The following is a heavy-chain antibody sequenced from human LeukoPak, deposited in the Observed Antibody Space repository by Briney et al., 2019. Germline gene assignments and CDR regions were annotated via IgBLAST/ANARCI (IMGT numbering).Heavy chain of an antibody. J-gene: IGHJ4*02. CDR3: ATWYYYDSSDYYLADY. CDR2: FDPEDGET. Sequence: GGSLRLSCAASPFTFSSYGMHWVRQAPGKGLEWMGGFDPEDGETIYAQELQGRVTMTKDTSTDTAYMELSSLRSEDTAVYYCATWYYYDSSDYYLADYWGQGTLVTVSS. V-gene: IGHV1-24*01. D-gene: IGHD3-22*01. CDR1: PFTFSSYG.